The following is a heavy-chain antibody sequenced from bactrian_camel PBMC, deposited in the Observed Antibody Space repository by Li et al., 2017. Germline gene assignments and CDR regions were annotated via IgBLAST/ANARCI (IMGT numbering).Heavy chain of an antibody. CDR3: GAGASGGTWNSPSTFRY. D-gene: IGHD5*01. J-gene: IGHJ4*01. CDR2: IDADGNV. Sequence: QLVESGGGSVQAGGSLRLSCAFDAYTPANVRMAWFRQAPGKEREGVAVIDADGNVNYAHSVKGRFTISRDNAENILYLQMNSLKPENTAMYYFGAGASGGTWNSPSTFRYWGQGTQVTVS. V-gene: IGHV3S6*01. CDR1: AYTPANVR.